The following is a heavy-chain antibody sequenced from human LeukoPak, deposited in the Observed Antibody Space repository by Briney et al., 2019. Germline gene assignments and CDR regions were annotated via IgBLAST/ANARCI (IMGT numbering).Heavy chain of an antibody. D-gene: IGHD6-19*01. Sequence: GGSLRLSCAGSGFTFSNYWMSWVRPAPGKGLEWVAYIKEDGSETKYVDSVKGRFTISRDNAKNSLYLHMSNLRAEDTAVYFCARDPAEWQVPIDSCGQGTLVTVSS. V-gene: IGHV3-7*01. J-gene: IGHJ5*02. CDR3: ARDPAEWQVPIDS. CDR2: IKEDGSET. CDR1: GFTFSNYW.